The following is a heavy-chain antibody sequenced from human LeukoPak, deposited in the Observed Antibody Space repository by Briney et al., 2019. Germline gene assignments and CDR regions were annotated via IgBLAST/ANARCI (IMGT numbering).Heavy chain of an antibody. D-gene: IGHD6-13*01. J-gene: IGHJ4*02. Sequence: SETLSLTCTVSGGSISSSSYYWGWIRQPPGKGLEWIGSIYYSGSTYYNPSLKSRVTISVDTSKNQFSLKLSSVTAADTAVYYCARGPHFKAAGNGGPFDYWGQGTLVTVSS. CDR1: GGSISSSSYY. CDR2: IYYSGST. V-gene: IGHV4-39*07. CDR3: ARGPHFKAAGNGGPFDY.